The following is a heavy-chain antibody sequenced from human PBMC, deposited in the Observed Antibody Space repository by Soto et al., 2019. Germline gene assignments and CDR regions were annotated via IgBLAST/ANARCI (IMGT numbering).Heavy chain of an antibody. V-gene: IGHV3-21*01. J-gene: IGHJ4*02. D-gene: IGHD2-2*01. CDR3: AREDSIIIPAVSDF. Sequence: GGSLRLSCVVSVFTFSNYGINWVRQAPGKGLEWVSTVSKSDYTYYSDSVKGRFTISRDNAKNSVSLQMNTLRAEDTAVYYCAREDSIIIPAVSDFWGQGTLVTVSS. CDR2: VSKSDYT. CDR1: VFTFSNYG.